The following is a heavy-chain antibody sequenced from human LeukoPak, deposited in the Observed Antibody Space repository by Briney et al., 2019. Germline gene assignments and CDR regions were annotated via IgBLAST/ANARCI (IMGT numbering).Heavy chain of an antibody. CDR1: GFTVSSNY. Sequence: GGSLRLSCAASGFTVSSNYMSWVRQAPGKGLEWVSVIYSGGSTYYTDSVKGRFTISRDNSKNKMYLQMNSLRGEETAVYYCARHYDSSGYFPGGSWYFDLWGRGTLVTVSS. D-gene: IGHD3-22*01. CDR3: ARHYDSSGYFPGGSWYFDL. CDR2: IYSGGST. J-gene: IGHJ2*01. V-gene: IGHV3-66*04.